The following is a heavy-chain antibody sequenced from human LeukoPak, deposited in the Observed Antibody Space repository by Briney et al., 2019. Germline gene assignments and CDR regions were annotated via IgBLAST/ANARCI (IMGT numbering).Heavy chain of an antibody. J-gene: IGHJ6*03. CDR2: IYTSGST. CDR3: ARDIGENSSSWYGGRHYYYMDV. V-gene: IGHV4-4*07. Sequence: SETLSLTCTVSGGSISSYYWSWIRQPAGKGLEWIGRIYTSGSTNYNPSLKSRVTMSVDTSKNQFSLKLSSVTAADTAVYYCARDIGENSSSWYGGRHYYYMDVWGKGTTVTVSS. D-gene: IGHD6-13*01. CDR1: GGSISSYY.